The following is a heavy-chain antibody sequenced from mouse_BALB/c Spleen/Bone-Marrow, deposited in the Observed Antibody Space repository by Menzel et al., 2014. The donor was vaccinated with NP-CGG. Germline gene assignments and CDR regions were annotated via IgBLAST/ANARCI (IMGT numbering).Heavy chain of an antibody. V-gene: IGHV2-2*02. Sequence: QVQLQQSGPGLVQPSQSLSIACTVSGLSLTDYGVHWVRQSPGKGLEWLGVIWSGGNTDYNAAFISRLSISKDNSKSQVIFKMNSLQANDTAIYYCARKSYYYGKGAMDYWGQGTSVTVSS. CDR3: ARKSYYYGKGAMDY. CDR1: GLSLTDYG. D-gene: IGHD1-1*01. CDR2: IWSGGNT. J-gene: IGHJ4*01.